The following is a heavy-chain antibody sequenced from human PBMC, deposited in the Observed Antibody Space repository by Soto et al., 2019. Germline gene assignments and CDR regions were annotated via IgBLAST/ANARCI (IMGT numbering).Heavy chain of an antibody. D-gene: IGHD3-10*01. Sequence: PGGSLRLSCAASGFTFSTYAMTWVRQAPGKGLEWVSIVWCGGNSTYYADSVKGRFTISRDNSKNTLYLQMNSLRAEDTAVYYCAKAGEVPLVRISLAKWGQGTLVTDS. J-gene: IGHJ4*02. CDR1: GFTFSTYA. CDR2: VWCGGNST. CDR3: AKAGEVPLVRISLAK. V-gene: IGHV3-23*03.